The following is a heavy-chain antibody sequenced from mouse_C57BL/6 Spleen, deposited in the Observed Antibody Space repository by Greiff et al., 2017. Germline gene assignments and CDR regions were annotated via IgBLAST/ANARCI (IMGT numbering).Heavy chain of an antibody. J-gene: IGHJ3*01. CDR2: IHPNSGST. CDR3: AREDLSNYPFAY. V-gene: IGHV1-64*01. CDR1: GYTFTSYW. D-gene: IGHD2-5*01. Sequence: VQLQQSGAELVKPGASVKLSCKASGYTFTSYWMHWVKQRPGQGLEWIGMIHPNSGSTNYNEKFKSKATLTVDKSSSTAYMQLSSLTSEDSAVYYCAREDLSNYPFAYWGQGTLVTVSA.